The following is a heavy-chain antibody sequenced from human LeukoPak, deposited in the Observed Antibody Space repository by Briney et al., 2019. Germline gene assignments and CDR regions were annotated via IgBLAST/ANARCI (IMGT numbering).Heavy chain of an antibody. V-gene: IGHV3-7*03. Sequence: GGSLRLSCEGSAFIFSGHWMNWVRQTPGKGLEWVASIKEDGSERQYVDSVKGRFSISRDNTKGTLFLQLNSLRAEDTAVYYCAGGTIAAAGYNWSDPWGQGTLVTVSS. CDR1: AFIFSGHW. CDR2: IKEDGSER. D-gene: IGHD6-13*01. CDR3: AGGTIAAAGYNWSDP. J-gene: IGHJ5*02.